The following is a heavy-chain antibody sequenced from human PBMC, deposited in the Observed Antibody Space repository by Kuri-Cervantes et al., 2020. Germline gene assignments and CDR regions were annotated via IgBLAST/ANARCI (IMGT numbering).Heavy chain of an antibody. CDR2: INPNSGGT. CDR3: ARPRPGAVAGTWFDY. CDR1: VYTFTGYY. V-gene: IGHV1-2*02. J-gene: IGHJ4*02. D-gene: IGHD6-19*01. Sequence: ASVKVSCKASVYTFTGYYMHWVRQAPGQGLEWMVCINPNSGGTNYAQKFQGRVTMTRDTSISTAYIELSRLRSDDTAVYYCARPRPGAVAGTWFDYWGQGTLVTVSS.